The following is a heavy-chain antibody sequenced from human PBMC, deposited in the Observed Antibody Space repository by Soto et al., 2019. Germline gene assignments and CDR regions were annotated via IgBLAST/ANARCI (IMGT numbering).Heavy chain of an antibody. D-gene: IGHD2-21*01. Sequence: GGSLRLSCAASGFTFSSYAMSWVRQAPGKGLEWVSAISGSGGSTYYADSVKGRFTISRDNSKNTLYLQMNSLRAEDTAVYYCAKVIPGLEMGYYYGMDVWGQGTTVTVSS. CDR1: GFTFSSYA. CDR2: ISGSGGST. V-gene: IGHV3-23*01. CDR3: AKVIPGLEMGYYYGMDV. J-gene: IGHJ6*02.